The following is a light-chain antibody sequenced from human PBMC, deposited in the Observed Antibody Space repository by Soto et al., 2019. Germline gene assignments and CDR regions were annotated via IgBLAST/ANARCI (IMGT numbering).Light chain of an antibody. V-gene: IGKV3-20*01. J-gene: IGKJ1*01. CDR1: QSVSNNY. CDR3: QQYGSSGT. Sequence: EIVLTQSPGTLSLSPGERATLSCRASQSVSNNYLAWYQQKPGQAPRILIYGASNRATGIPDRFSGSGSGTDFTLTISRLDPEDFAVYYCQQYGSSGTFGQGTKVESK. CDR2: GAS.